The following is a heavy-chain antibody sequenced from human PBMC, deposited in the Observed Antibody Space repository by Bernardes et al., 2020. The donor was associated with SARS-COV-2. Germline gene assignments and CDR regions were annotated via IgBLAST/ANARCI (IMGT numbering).Heavy chain of an antibody. D-gene: IGHD1-26*01. Sequence: ASVKDSCKVSGYTLTELSMHWVRQAPGKGLEWMGGFDPEDGETIYAQKFQGRVTMTEDTSTDTAYMELSSLRSEDTAVYYCATDLVRYSGSSFAGYWGQGTLVTVSS. CDR1: GYTLTELS. V-gene: IGHV1-24*01. CDR2: FDPEDGET. J-gene: IGHJ4*02. CDR3: ATDLVRYSGSSFAGY.